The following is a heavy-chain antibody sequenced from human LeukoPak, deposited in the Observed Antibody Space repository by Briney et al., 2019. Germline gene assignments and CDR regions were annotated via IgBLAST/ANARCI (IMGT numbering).Heavy chain of an antibody. CDR2: TNWNGRGT. Sequence: GGSLRLSCAASGFTFDDYGMSWVRQAPGKGLEWVSGTNWNGRGTGYADSVKGRFTISRDNAKNSLYLQMNSLRAEDTALYYCARKTGGYYYYMDVWGKGTTVTVSS. CDR3: ARKTGGYYYYMDV. J-gene: IGHJ6*03. V-gene: IGHV3-20*04. CDR1: GFTFDDYG.